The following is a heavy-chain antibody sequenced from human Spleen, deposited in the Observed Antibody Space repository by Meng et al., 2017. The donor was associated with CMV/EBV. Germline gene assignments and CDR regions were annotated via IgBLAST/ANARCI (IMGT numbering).Heavy chain of an antibody. J-gene: IGHJ5*02. CDR3: ARGFRLNWFDP. V-gene: IGHV4-30-4*08. Sequence: CTVTGASIDHGDYYWNWIRQPPGKGLEWIGYIYYSGAANYNPSLRSRLSLSIVTSKNQFSLNLTSVTAADMAIYYCARGFRLNWFDPWGPGTLVTVSS. CDR1: GASIDHGDYY. D-gene: IGHD2-21*01. CDR2: IYYSGAA.